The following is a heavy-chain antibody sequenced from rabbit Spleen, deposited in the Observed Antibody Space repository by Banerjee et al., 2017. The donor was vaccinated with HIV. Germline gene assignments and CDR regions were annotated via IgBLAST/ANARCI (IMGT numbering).Heavy chain of an antibody. V-gene: IGHV1S40*01. CDR1: GFSFSSTYY. Sequence: QSLEESGGDLVKPGASLTLTCTASGFSFSSTYYMCWVRQAPGKGLEWIACIDTGSSDKTYYANWAKGRFTISKTSTPTVTLQMTSLTAADTATYFCARDSQYASYAGFGYATLENGMDLWGPGTLVTVS. J-gene: IGHJ6*01. D-gene: IGHD6-1*01. CDR2: IDTGSSDKT. CDR3: ARDSQYASYAGFGYATLENGMDL.